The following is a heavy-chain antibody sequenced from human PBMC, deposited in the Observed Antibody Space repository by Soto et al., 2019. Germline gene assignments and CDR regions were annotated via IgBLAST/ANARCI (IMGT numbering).Heavy chain of an antibody. J-gene: IGHJ6*02. CDR1: GFTFSSYW. CDR3: ARGAVAGPFYYYYGMDV. CDR2: IKQDGSEK. V-gene: IGHV3-7*03. Sequence: PVGSLRLSCAASGFTFSSYWMSWVRQAPGKGLEWVANIKQDGSEKYYVDSVKGRFTISRDNAKNSLYLQMNSLRAEDTAVYYCARGAVAGPFYYYYGMDVWGQGTTVTVSS. D-gene: IGHD6-19*01.